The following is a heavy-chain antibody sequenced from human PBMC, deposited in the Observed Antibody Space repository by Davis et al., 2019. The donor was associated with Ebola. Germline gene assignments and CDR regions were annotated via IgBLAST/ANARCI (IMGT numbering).Heavy chain of an antibody. CDR2: IVVGSGNT. CDR1: GFTFTSSA. Sequence: AASVKVSCKASGFTFTSSAVQWVRQARGQRLEWIGWIVVGSGNTNYAQKFQERVTITRDMSTSTAYMELSSLRSEDTAVYYCAAPSGGRFLEWVRGYYYYYGMDVWGQGTTVTVSS. D-gene: IGHD3-3*01. V-gene: IGHV1-58*01. CDR3: AAPSGGRFLEWVRGYYYYYGMDV. J-gene: IGHJ6*02.